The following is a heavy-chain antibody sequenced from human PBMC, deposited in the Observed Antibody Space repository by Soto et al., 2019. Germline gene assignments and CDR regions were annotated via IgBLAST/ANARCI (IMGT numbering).Heavy chain of an antibody. Sequence: APVQVSCQASGYTLTSYGISWVPQAHGQGLDWMGWISAYNGNTNYAQKLQGRVTMTTDTSTSTACMELRSLRSDDTAVYYCPRGYLLGSANAFDIWGQGTMVTVS. CDR3: PRGYLLGSANAFDI. J-gene: IGHJ3*02. D-gene: IGHD3-10*01. CDR1: GYTLTSYG. CDR2: ISAYNGNT. V-gene: IGHV1-18*01.